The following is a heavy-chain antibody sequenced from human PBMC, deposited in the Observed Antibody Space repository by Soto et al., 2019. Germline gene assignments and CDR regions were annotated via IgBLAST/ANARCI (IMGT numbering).Heavy chain of an antibody. D-gene: IGHD3-10*01. Sequence: SETLSLTCTVSGGSMSRGDYYWSCIRQPPGKGLEWIGYIYYSGSTNYNPSLKSRVTISVDTSKNQFSLKLSSVTAADTAVYYCARVWGGAFDIWGQGKMVTVS. CDR1: GGSMSRGDYY. V-gene: IGHV4-61*08. CDR3: ARVWGGAFDI. J-gene: IGHJ3*02. CDR2: IYYSGST.